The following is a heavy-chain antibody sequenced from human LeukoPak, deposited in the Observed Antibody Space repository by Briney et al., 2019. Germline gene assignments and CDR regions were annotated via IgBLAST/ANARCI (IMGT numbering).Heavy chain of an antibody. V-gene: IGHV1-18*04. CDR2: VSAYNGNT. D-gene: IGHD3-10*01. CDR1: GYTFTSYY. J-gene: IGHJ4*02. CDR3: ARDPTPTYYYGSGSYPDY. Sequence: GASVKVSCKASGYTFTSYYMHWVRQAPGQGLEWMGWVSAYNGNTNYAQKLQGRVTMTTDTSTSTAYMELRSLRSDDTAVYYCARDPTPTYYYGSGSYPDYWGQGTLVTVSS.